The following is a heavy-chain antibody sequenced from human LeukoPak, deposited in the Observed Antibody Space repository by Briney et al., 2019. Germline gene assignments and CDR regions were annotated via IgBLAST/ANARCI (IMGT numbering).Heavy chain of an antibody. D-gene: IGHD2-15*01. J-gene: IGHJ6*02. CDR2: ISASGDRT. CDR3: ARDPGMGIWNGLDV. Sequence: GGSLRLSCAASGFIFSNYVLSWVRQTREKGLEWVSCISASGDRTFYADSVKGRFSISRDNSKNTLYLQVNSLRVEDTAVYYCARDPGMGIWNGLDVWGQGTTVTVSS. CDR1: GFIFSNYV. V-gene: IGHV3-23*01.